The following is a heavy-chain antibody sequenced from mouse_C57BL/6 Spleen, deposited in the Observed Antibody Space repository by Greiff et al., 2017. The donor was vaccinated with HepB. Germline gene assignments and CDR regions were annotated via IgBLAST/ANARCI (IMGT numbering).Heavy chain of an antibody. CDR3: ARDRTGTAWFAY. Sequence: EVQRVESGGGLVKPGGSLKLSCAASGFTFSSYAMSWVRQTPEKRLEWVATISDGGSYTYYPDNVKGRFTISRDNAKNNLYLQMSHLKSEDTAMYYCARDRTGTAWFAYWGQGTLVTVSA. D-gene: IGHD4-1*01. CDR1: GFTFSSYA. V-gene: IGHV5-4*01. CDR2: ISDGGSYT. J-gene: IGHJ3*01.